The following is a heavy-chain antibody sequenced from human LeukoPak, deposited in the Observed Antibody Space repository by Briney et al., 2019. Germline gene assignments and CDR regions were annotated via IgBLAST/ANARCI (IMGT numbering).Heavy chain of an antibody. J-gene: IGHJ3*02. Sequence: SETLSLTCAVYGGSFSGYYWSWIRQPPGKGLEWIGEINHSGSTNYNPSLKSRVTISVDTSKNQFSLKLSSVTAADTAVYYCAREGLTIFGGAFDIWGQGTMVTVSS. CDR2: INHSGST. D-gene: IGHD3-3*01. CDR1: GGSFSGYY. V-gene: IGHV4-34*01. CDR3: AREGLTIFGGAFDI.